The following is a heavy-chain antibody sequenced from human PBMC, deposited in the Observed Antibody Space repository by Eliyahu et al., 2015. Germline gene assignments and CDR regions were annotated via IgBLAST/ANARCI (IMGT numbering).Heavy chain of an antibody. CDR1: GGTXXSXX. J-gene: IGHJ3*02. CDR2: IIPIFGTA. Sequence: QXQLVQSGAEVKKPGSSVKVSCXASGGTXXSXXISWVRPAPGQGLEXMGGIIPIFGTANYAQKFQGRVTITADKSTSTAYMELSSLRSEDTAVYYCAREGPIVGATGGGNAFDIWGQGTMVTVSS. D-gene: IGHD1-26*01. CDR3: AREGPIVGATGGGNAFDI. V-gene: IGHV1-69*06.